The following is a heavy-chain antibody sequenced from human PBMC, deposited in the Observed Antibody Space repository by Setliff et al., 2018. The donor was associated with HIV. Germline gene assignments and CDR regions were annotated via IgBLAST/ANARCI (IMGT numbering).Heavy chain of an antibody. CDR2: IETDGTST. CDR1: GFTFSSYG. D-gene: IGHD4-17*01. Sequence: GGSLRLSCAASGFTFSSYGMHWVRQAPGKGLVWVSRIETDGTSTTYADSVKGRFTISRDNAKNTLYLQMNSLRAEDTAVYYCAREIQNCGANHWYCYMDVWGKGTTVTVSS. V-gene: IGHV3-74*01. CDR3: AREIQNCGANHWYCYMDV. J-gene: IGHJ6*03.